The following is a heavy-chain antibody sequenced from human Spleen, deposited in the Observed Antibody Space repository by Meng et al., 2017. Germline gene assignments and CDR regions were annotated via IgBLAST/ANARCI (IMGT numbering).Heavy chain of an antibody. J-gene: IGHJ4*02. CDR3: TRDGYSDCSRTSCFDY. Sequence: QVPLVHSGSGLGQPGAPVRVSCKASGYTLNSCDINWLRQAPGQGLEWMGWIDTKTGSPRYAQGFKGRLVFSSDTSVSTAYLEISGLKADDTAVYYCTRDGYSDCSRTSCFDYWGQGTLVTVSS. D-gene: IGHD2-2*01. CDR1: GYTLNSCD. CDR2: IDTKTGSP. V-gene: IGHV7-4-1*02.